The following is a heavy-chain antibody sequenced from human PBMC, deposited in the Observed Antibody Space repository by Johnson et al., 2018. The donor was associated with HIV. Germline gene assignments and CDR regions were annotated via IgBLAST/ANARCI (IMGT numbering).Heavy chain of an antibody. Sequence: QVLLVESGGGVVQPGGSLRLSCAASGFTFSSYGMHWVRQATGKGLEWVAFISYDGSNKYYADSVKGRFTISRDNSKNTLYLQMNSLRAEDTAVYYCAKDQWEQTVNAFDIWGQGTMVTVSS. D-gene: IGHD1-26*01. CDR3: AKDQWEQTVNAFDI. CDR1: GFTFSSYG. J-gene: IGHJ3*02. CDR2: ISYDGSNK. V-gene: IGHV3-30*19.